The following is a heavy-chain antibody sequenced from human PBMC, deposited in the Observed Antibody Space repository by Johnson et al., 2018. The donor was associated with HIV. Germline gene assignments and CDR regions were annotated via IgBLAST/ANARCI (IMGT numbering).Heavy chain of an antibody. CDR1: GFTFDDYT. V-gene: IGHV3-43*01. CDR2: ISWDGGST. D-gene: IGHD6-19*01. CDR3: AKGAVAGINEAFDI. J-gene: IGHJ3*02. Sequence: VQLVESGGGLVKPGGSLRLSCAASGFTFDDYTMHWVRQAPGKGLEWVSLISWDGGSTYYADSVKGRFTISRDNSKNSLYLQMNSLRTEDTALYYWAKGAVAGINEAFDIWGQGTMVTVSS.